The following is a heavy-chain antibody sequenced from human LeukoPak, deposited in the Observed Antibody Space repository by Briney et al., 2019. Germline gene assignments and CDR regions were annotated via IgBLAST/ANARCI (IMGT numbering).Heavy chain of an antibody. V-gene: IGHV1-18*01. D-gene: IGHD2-15*01. CDR1: GYTFTSYG. Sequence: ASVKVSCQASGYTFTSYGISWVRQAPGQGLAWMGWISAYNSSTNYAQKLQGRVTMTTDTSTSTAYMELRSLRSDDTAVYCCARYYGGAPDIVVVVAVDYWGQGTLVTVSS. CDR2: ISAYNSST. J-gene: IGHJ4*02. CDR3: ARYYGGAPDIVVVVAVDY.